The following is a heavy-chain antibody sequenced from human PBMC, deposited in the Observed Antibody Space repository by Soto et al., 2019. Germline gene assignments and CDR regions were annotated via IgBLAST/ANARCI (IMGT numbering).Heavy chain of an antibody. Sequence: PSETLSLTCTVSGGSISSGDYYWSWIRQHPGKGLEWIGYIYYSGSTYYNPSLKSRVTISVDKPNNQFSLKLSSMTGADTAVYYCATRPPQIVVTLLPFPSWGQGTPVTVSS. CDR3: ATRPPQIVVTLLPFPS. D-gene: IGHD2-15*01. CDR1: GGSISSGDYY. V-gene: IGHV4-31*09. CDR2: IYYSGST. J-gene: IGHJ5*02.